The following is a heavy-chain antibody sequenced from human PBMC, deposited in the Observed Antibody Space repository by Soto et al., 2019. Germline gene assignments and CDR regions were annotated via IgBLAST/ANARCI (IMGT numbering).Heavy chain of an antibody. CDR2: IYHSGST. D-gene: IGHD2-15*01. CDR1: VGSISSSNW. J-gene: IGHJ6*02. Sequence: SETLSLTCSVSVGSISSSNWWSWVRQPPGKGLEWIGEIYHSGSTNYNPSLKSRVTISVDKSKNQFSLKLSSVTAADTAVYYCARWWTADYGMDVWGQGTTVTVSS. CDR3: ARWWTADYGMDV. V-gene: IGHV4-4*02.